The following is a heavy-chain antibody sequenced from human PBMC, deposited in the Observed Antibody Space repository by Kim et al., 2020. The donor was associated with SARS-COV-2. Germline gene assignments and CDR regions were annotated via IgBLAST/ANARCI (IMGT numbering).Heavy chain of an antibody. D-gene: IGHD3-10*01. V-gene: IGHV4-34*01. Sequence: SETLSLTCAVYGGSFSGYYWSWIRQPPGKGLEWIGEISHSGSTNYNPSLKSRVTISVDTSKNQFSLKLSSVTAADTAVYYCARIPMSHITMVRRFDPWGQGTLVTVSS. J-gene: IGHJ5*02. CDR1: GGSFSGYY. CDR3: ARIPMSHITMVRRFDP. CDR2: ISHSGST.